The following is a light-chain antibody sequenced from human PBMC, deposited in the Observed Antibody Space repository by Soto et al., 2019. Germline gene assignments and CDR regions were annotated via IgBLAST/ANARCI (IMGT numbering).Light chain of an antibody. J-gene: IGLJ3*02. V-gene: IGLV2-8*01. CDR1: SSDVGDFDY. Sequence: QSVLTQPPSASGSPGQSVAISCTGASSDVGDFDYVSWYQQHPGKVPKLIIYEVSKQPSGVPDRFSGSKSGNTASLTVSGLQAEEEADYYCSSFSGTHSPILFGGGTKLTVL. CDR2: EVS. CDR3: SSFSGTHSPIL.